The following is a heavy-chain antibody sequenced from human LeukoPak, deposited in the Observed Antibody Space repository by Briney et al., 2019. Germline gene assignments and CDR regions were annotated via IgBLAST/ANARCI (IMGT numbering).Heavy chain of an antibody. CDR3: ARGYDYVWGSQGGAFDI. V-gene: IGHV4-30-2*05. Sequence: SQTPSLTCTVSGGSISGGGYYWSWIRQPPGKGLEWIGYIYHSGSTYYNPSLKSRVTISVDTSKNQFSLKLSSVTAADTAVYYCARGYDYVWGSQGGAFDIWGQGTMVTVSS. CDR2: IYHSGST. CDR1: GGSISGGGYY. D-gene: IGHD3-16*01. J-gene: IGHJ3*02.